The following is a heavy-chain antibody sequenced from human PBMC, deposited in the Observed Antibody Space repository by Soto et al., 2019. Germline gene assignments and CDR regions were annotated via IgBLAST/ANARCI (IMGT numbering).Heavy chain of an antibody. Sequence: EVQLLESGGGLVEPGGSLRLSCAASGFTFRSYDMTWVRQAPGKGLEWVSYTGGGGVSTYYADSVKGRFTSSRDDSKNTLYLQMNSLRAEDTALYYCAKIVGGGSHHDAFDIWGQGTMVTVSS. D-gene: IGHD2-15*01. V-gene: IGHV3-23*01. J-gene: IGHJ3*02. CDR1: GFTFRSYD. CDR2: TGGGGVST. CDR3: AKIVGGGSHHDAFDI.